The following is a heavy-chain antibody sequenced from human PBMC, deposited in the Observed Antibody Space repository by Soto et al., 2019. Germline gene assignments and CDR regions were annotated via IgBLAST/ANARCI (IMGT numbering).Heavy chain of an antibody. V-gene: IGHV4-59*12. D-gene: IGHD3-9*01. CDR2: IYYSGSA. Sequence: SETLSLTCTVSGGSISSYYWSWIRQPPGQGLEWIGYIYYSGSANYNPSLKSRATISVDTSKNQFTLNLSSVTAAATAVYYCESQVTDIEIDLWFETLGMGSLETVCS. CDR3: ESQVTDIEIDLWFET. CDR1: GGSISSYY. J-gene: IGHJ5*02.